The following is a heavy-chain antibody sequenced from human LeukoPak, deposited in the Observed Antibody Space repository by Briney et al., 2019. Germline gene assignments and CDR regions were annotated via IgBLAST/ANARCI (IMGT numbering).Heavy chain of an antibody. J-gene: IGHJ4*02. V-gene: IGHV3-9*01. CDR3: VRDLRESDF. CDR2: ISWNSGSI. CDR1: GFTFDDYA. Sequence: PGRSLRLSCAASGFTFDDYAMHWVRQAPGKGLEWVSGISWNSGSIGYADSVKGRFTISRDNAKNMLYLQMNSLRAEDTAVYYCVRDLRESDFWGQGTLVTVSS.